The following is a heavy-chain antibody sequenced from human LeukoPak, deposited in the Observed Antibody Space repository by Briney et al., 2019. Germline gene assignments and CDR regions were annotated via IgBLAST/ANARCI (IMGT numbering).Heavy chain of an antibody. J-gene: IGHJ4*02. CDR3: ARHYYDSSGYSVGFDY. CDR1: GGSISSGGYY. V-gene: IGHV4-31*03. D-gene: IGHD3-22*01. Sequence: SETLSLTCTVSGGSISSGGYYWSWIRQHPGKDLEWIGYIYYSGSTYYNPSLKSRVTISVDTSKNQFSLKLSSVTAADTAVYYCARHYYDSSGYSVGFDYWGQGTLVTVSS. CDR2: IYYSGST.